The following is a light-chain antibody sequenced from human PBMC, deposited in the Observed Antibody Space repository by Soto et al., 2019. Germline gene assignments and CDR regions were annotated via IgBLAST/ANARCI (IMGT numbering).Light chain of an antibody. CDR2: KAS. CDR3: QQYNSYPIT. CDR1: QSIGSW. Sequence: DIQMTQSPSILSASVGDRVTITCRASQSIGSWVAWYQQKPGRAPNLLIHKASHLESGVPSRFSGSGSGTEFTLTISSLQPGDFATYYCQQYNSYPITFGQGTRLENK. V-gene: IGKV1-5*03. J-gene: IGKJ5*01.